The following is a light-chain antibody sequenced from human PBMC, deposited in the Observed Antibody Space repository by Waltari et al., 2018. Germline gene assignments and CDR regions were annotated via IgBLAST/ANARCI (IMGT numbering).Light chain of an antibody. CDR3: LLFMGGGVYV. Sequence: QTVVTQEPSFSVSPGGTVTLTCGLSSGSVSSNSHPSWYQTTPGQAPRTLIYNTNTRVSGVPDRFSGSILGNKAALTITGAQADDESDYYCLLFMGGGVYVFGTGTKVTVL. CDR1: SGSVSSNSH. CDR2: NTN. V-gene: IGLV8-61*01. J-gene: IGLJ1*01.